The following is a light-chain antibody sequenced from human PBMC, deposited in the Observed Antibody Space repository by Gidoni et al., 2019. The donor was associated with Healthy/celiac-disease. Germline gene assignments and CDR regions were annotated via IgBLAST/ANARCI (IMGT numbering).Light chain of an antibody. CDR1: QSLFHTNGYND. J-gene: IGKJ4*01. CDR3: KQNRRAPLT. Sequence: VNTQSPLSLSVTPGESAAISCRSSQSLFHTNGYNDLAWYLQKPGQSPQLLIYLGCQRAPGVPDRFSGSGSGTEFTLTIRRVEAEEVGVYFCKQNRRAPLTFXGXTRVE. V-gene: IGKV2-28*01. CDR2: LGC.